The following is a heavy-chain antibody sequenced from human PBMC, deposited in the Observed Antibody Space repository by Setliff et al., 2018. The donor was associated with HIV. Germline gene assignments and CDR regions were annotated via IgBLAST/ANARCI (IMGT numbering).Heavy chain of an antibody. J-gene: IGHJ4*02. V-gene: IGHV1-2*06. CDR1: GYTFTGYY. D-gene: IGHD7-27*01. Sequence: ASVKVSCKASGYTFTGYYIHWVRQAPGQGLQWMGRINPNIGSTNYAQNFQGRATMTRDTSVNTAFMELSNLRSDDTAVYYCARDKTGDLWYFDSWGQGTLVTVSS. CDR2: INPNIGST. CDR3: ARDKTGDLWYFDS.